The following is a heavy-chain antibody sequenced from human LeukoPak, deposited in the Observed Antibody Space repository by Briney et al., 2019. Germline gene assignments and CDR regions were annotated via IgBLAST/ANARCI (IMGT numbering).Heavy chain of an antibody. CDR3: ARDGKLSTGGYHGYFDY. D-gene: IGHD5-24*01. CDR1: RFTFSDYS. Sequence: PGGTLRLSCAASRFTFSDYSMRWVRQAPGKGLEYVGSINSNGGSTYNTNSVKGRFTISRENSKNTLYLQMGSLRAEDMAVYYCARDGKLSTGGYHGYFDYWGQGTLVTVSS. CDR2: INSNGGST. V-gene: IGHV3-64*01. J-gene: IGHJ4*02.